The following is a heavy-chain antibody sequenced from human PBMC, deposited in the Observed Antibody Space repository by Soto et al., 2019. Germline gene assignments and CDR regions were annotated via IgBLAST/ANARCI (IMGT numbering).Heavy chain of an antibody. CDR3: AREDVDTTMVYFDY. CDR1: GFTLSDYY. CDR2: ISSSSTYT. D-gene: IGHD5-18*01. J-gene: IGHJ4*02. V-gene: IGHV3-11*06. Sequence: QVQLVESGGGLVNPGGSLRLSCAASGFTLSDYYMSWIRQAPGKGLEWVSDISSSSTYTNYADSVKGRFTISRDNAKKSLYLQMNSLRAEDTAVYYCAREDVDTTMVYFDYWGQGTLVTVSS.